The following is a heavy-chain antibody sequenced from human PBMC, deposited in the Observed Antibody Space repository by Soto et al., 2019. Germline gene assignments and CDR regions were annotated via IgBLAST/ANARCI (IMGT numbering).Heavy chain of an antibody. CDR1: GGSFSGYY. V-gene: IGHV4-34*01. CDR2: INHSGST. Sequence: QVQLQQWGAGLLKPSETLSLTCAVYGGSFSGYYWSWIRQPPEKGLEWIGEINHSGSTNYNPSLKSRDTISVDTSKNQFSLKLSSATAADTAVYYCARSKACRDSNGCDWFDPWGQGTLVTVSS. D-gene: IGHD6-19*01. J-gene: IGHJ5*02. CDR3: ARSKACRDSNGCDWFDP.